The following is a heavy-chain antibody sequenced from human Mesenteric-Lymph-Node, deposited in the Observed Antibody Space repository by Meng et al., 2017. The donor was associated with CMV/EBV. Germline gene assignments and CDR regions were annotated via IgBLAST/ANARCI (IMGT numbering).Heavy chain of an antibody. D-gene: IGHD4-17*01. J-gene: IGHJ3*01. Sequence: GESLKISCAASGFKFEDYTMHWVRQVPGKGLEWLSLIGWNGYTTSSADSVKGRFSITRDNIKNSLYLQMNSLRAEDNALYCCAKGVVAGTYGDSPGVWGQGTMVTVSS. V-gene: IGHV3-43*01. CDR1: GFKFEDYT. CDR2: IGWNGYTT. CDR3: AKGVVAGTYGDSPGV.